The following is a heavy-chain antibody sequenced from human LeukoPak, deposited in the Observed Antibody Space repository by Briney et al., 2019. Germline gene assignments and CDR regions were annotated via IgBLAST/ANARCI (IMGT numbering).Heavy chain of an antibody. V-gene: IGHV3-21*01. CDR2: ISDDSKYI. CDR3: AKPYYDILTGYAAYYYYGMDV. Sequence: PGGSLRLSCAASGFTFSSYSMNWVRQAPGKGLEWVSSISDDSKYIYYADSVKGRFSISRDNAKRSLYLQMNSLRAEDTAVYYCAKPYYDILTGYAAYYYYGMDVWGQGTTVTVSS. CDR1: GFTFSSYS. J-gene: IGHJ6*02. D-gene: IGHD3-9*01.